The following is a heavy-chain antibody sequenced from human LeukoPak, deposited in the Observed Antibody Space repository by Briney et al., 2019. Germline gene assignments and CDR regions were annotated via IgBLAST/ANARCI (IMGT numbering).Heavy chain of an antibody. V-gene: IGHV3-23*01. Sequence: GRSLRLSCAASGFTFSSYGMHWVRQAPGKGLEWVSGISGDGGSTYYADSVKGRFTISRDNSKNMIYLEMISLKAEDTAVYYCAKERNLEIAVAGTIFHYWGQGTLVTVSS. CDR1: GFTFSSYG. J-gene: IGHJ4*02. CDR3: AKERNLEIAVAGTIFHY. D-gene: IGHD6-19*01. CDR2: ISGDGGST.